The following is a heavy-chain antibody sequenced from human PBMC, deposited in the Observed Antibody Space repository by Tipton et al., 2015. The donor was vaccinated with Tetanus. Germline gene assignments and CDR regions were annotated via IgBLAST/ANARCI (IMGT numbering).Heavy chain of an antibody. Sequence: SLRLSCEVSGFLISSYTMNWVRQAPGKGLEWVASISSTSSYIYYADSLKGRFTISRDNAKNSLYLQMNSLRVDDTAVYYCASGLALDYWGQGSLVAVSS. J-gene: IGHJ4*02. CDR2: ISSTSSYI. D-gene: IGHD6-25*01. CDR1: GFLISSYT. V-gene: IGHV3-21*06. CDR3: ASGLALDY.